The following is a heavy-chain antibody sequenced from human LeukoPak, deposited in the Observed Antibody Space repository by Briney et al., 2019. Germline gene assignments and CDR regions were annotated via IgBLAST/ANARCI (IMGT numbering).Heavy chain of an antibody. Sequence: SVKVSCKASGGTFSSYAISWVRQAPGQGLEWMGGIIPIFGTANYAQKFQGRVTVTADESTSTAYMELSSLRSEDTAVYYCAREGDYDSSGYYPYFDYWGQGTLVTVSS. CDR1: GGTFSSYA. CDR2: IIPIFGTA. J-gene: IGHJ4*02. CDR3: AREGDYDSSGYYPYFDY. V-gene: IGHV1-69*13. D-gene: IGHD3-22*01.